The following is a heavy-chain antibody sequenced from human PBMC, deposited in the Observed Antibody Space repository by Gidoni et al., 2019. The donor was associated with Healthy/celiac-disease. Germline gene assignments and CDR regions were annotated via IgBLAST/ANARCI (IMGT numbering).Heavy chain of an antibody. CDR3: ARDANGYYYGMDV. J-gene: IGHJ6*02. CDR2: ISSIGSTI. V-gene: IGHV3-48*03. CDR1: GFTFSSYE. Sequence: EVQLVESGGGLVQPGGSLRLSCAASGFTFSSYEMNWVRQAPGKGLEWVSYISSIGSTIYYADSVKGRFTISRDNAKNSLYLQMNSLRAEDTAVYYCARDANGYYYGMDVWGQGTTVTVSS. D-gene: IGHD2-8*01.